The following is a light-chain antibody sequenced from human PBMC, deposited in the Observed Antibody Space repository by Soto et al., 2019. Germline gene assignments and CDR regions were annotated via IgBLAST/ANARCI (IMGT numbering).Light chain of an antibody. J-gene: IGLJ3*02. V-gene: IGLV2-14*01. CDR3: TSYTTSNTWV. CDR1: RSDIGGYNY. Sequence: QSALTQPASVSGSPGQSITISCTGTRSDIGGYNYVSWYQHHPGKAPKLMISEVSDRPSGVSYRFSGSKSGNTASLTISGLQAEDEADYYFTSYTTSNTWVFGGGTQLTVL. CDR2: EVS.